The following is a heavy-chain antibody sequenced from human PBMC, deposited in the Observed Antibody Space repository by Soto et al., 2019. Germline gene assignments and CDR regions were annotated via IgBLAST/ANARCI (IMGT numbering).Heavy chain of an antibody. Sequence: EVQLLESGGGLVQPGGSMRLSCAASGFTFSSYAMSWVRQAPGKGLEWVSDISGSGGSTYYADSVKGRFTISRDKSKKTLYLQMNSLRAEDTAVYYCAKNGGMTTVTPDSFDIWGQGRMVTVSS. D-gene: IGHD4-17*01. J-gene: IGHJ3*02. CDR2: ISGSGGST. V-gene: IGHV3-23*01. CDR3: AKNGGMTTVTPDSFDI. CDR1: GFTFSSYA.